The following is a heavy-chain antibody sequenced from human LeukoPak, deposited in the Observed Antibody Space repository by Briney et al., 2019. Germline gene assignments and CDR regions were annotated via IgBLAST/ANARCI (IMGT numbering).Heavy chain of an antibody. V-gene: IGHV3-49*03. CDR2: IRTKAYGGTT. CDR3: TRDPYDSSGGFDY. J-gene: IGHJ4*02. D-gene: IGHD3-22*01. CDR1: GFTFGDYA. Sequence: GGSLRLSCTASGFTFGDYAMSWFRQVPGKGLEWVGFIRTKAYGGTTEYAASVKGRFTISRDDSKSIAYLQMNSLKTEDTAVYYCTRDPYDSSGGFDYWGQGTLVTVSS.